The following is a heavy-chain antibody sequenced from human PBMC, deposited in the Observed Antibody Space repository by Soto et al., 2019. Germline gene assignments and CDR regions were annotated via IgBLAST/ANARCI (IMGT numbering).Heavy chain of an antibody. Sequence: QVQLVESGGGVVQPGRSLRLSCAASGFTFSSYAMHWVRQAPGKGLEWVAVISYDGSNKYYADSVNGRFTISRDNSKNTLYLQMNSVRAEDTAVYYCARDYYRFNSGYGFSMYVWGQGTTVTVSS. CDR1: GFTFSSYA. D-gene: IGHD5-12*01. J-gene: IGHJ6*02. CDR3: ARDYYRFNSGYGFSMYV. CDR2: ISYDGSNK. V-gene: IGHV3-30-3*01.